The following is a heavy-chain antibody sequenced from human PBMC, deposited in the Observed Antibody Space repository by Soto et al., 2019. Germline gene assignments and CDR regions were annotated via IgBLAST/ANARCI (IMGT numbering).Heavy chain of an antibody. CDR1: GFTFSSYG. Sequence: QVQLVESGGGVVQPGRSLRLSCAASGFTFSSYGMHWVRQAPGKGLEWVAVISYDGSNKYYADSVKGRFTISRDNSKNTLYLQMNSLRAEDTAVYYCAKDPRDYDFWSGDQFGEVNYYYYYMDVWGKGTTVTVSS. D-gene: IGHD3-3*01. CDR2: ISYDGSNK. V-gene: IGHV3-30*18. J-gene: IGHJ6*03. CDR3: AKDPRDYDFWSGDQFGEVNYYYYYMDV.